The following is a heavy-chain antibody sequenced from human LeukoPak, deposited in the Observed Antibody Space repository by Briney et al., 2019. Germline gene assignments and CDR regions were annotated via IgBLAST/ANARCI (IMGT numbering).Heavy chain of an antibody. V-gene: IGHV3-21*01. Sequence: GGSLRLSCAASGFSFSSYNMDWVRQTPGKGLEWISSITTSSTYTFYADSVKGRFTISRDNARNSLYLQMNSLTAEDPAVYYCARDPYSGAYGNTYYYYMDVWGKGTTVTISS. D-gene: IGHD1-26*01. CDR2: ITTSSTYT. CDR1: GFSFSSYN. CDR3: ARDPYSGAYGNTYYYYMDV. J-gene: IGHJ6*03.